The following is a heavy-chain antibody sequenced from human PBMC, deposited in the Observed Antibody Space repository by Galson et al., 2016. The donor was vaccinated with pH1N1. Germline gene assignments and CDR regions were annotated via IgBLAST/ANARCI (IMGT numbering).Heavy chain of an antibody. Sequence: SVKVSCKASGGTFRTYVISWVRQAPGQGLEWMGGIIPIFGTAKYAQKFQGRVTITADESTSKAYMELSSLRSEDTAVYYCASPSPFYGSSGYYLHFRDWGQGTLVTVSS. CDR2: IIPIFGTA. D-gene: IGHD3-22*01. CDR3: ASPSPFYGSSGYYLHFRD. V-gene: IGHV1-69*13. CDR1: GGTFRTYV. J-gene: IGHJ4*02.